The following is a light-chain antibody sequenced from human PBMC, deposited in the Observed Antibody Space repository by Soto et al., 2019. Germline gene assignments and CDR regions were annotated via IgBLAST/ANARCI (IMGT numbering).Light chain of an antibody. Sequence: DIHMTQSPSTLSASVGDRVTITCRASQSLTTWLAWYQQKPGKAPNLLIYKTSSLESGVPSRFSGSGSGTAFTLTISSLQPDDFATYYCQHWTDYSWTFGQGTKVEVK. V-gene: IGKV1-5*03. J-gene: IGKJ1*01. CDR2: KTS. CDR3: QHWTDYSWT. CDR1: QSLTTW.